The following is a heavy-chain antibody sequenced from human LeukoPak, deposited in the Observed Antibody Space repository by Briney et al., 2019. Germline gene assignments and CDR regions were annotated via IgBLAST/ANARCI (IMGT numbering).Heavy chain of an antibody. CDR2: IYYSGST. D-gene: IGHD3-22*01. Sequence: PSETLSLTCTVSGGSISSSSYYWGWIRQPPGKGLEWIGSIYYSGSTYYNPPLKSRVTISVDTSKNQFSLKLSSVTAADTAVYYCAGYYYDSSGYYYPFDPWGQGTLVTVSS. V-gene: IGHV4-39*01. J-gene: IGHJ5*02. CDR1: GGSISSSSYY. CDR3: AGYYYDSSGYYYPFDP.